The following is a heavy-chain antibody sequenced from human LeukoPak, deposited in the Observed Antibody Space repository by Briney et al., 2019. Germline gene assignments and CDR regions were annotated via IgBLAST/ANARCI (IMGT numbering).Heavy chain of an antibody. CDR3: ARDYYGSGSYYQI. CDR1: GYIFSDYA. J-gene: IGHJ4*02. Sequence: ASVKVSCKASGYIFSDYAIQWVRQAPGQGLEWMGWISAYNGNTNYAQKLQGRVTMTTDTSTSTAYMELRSLRSDDTAVYYCARDYYGSGSYYQIWGQGTLVTVSS. V-gene: IGHV1-18*01. CDR2: ISAYNGNT. D-gene: IGHD3-10*01.